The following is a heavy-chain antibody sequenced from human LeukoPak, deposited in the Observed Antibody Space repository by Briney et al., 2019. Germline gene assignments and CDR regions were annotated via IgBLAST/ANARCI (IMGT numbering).Heavy chain of an antibody. CDR3: ARGWIGNDFYYDINV. D-gene: IGHD2-2*03. J-gene: IGHJ6*02. Sequence: ASVKVSCKASGYTFTDYYLHWVRQAPGQGLEWMGCINPNSGDTDFAQKFQGRVTMTRATSISTAYTELSRLRSDDMAVYYCARGWIGNDFYYDINVWGQGTTVTVSS. CDR2: INPNSGDT. CDR1: GYTFTDYY. V-gene: IGHV1-2*02.